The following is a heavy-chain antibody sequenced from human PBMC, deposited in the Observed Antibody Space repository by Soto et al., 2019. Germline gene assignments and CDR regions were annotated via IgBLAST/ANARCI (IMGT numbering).Heavy chain of an antibody. CDR2: IYYSGST. V-gene: IGHV4-59*01. CDR1: GGSISSYY. CDR3: ARDWADCSGGSCYFNWFDP. Sequence: SETLSLTCTVSGGSISSYYWSWIRQPPGKGLEWIGYIYYSGSTNYNPSLKSRVTISVDTSKNQFSLKLSSVTAADTAAYYCARDWADCSGGSCYFNWFDPWGQGTLVTVS. J-gene: IGHJ5*02. D-gene: IGHD2-15*01.